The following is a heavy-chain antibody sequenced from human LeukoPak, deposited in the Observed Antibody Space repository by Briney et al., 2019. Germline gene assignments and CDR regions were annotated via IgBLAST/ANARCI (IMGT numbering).Heavy chain of an antibody. CDR1: GFTVSSNY. CDR2: IYSGGST. CDR3: ARDLIAAAGTGYYYGMDV. J-gene: IGHJ6*02. D-gene: IGHD6-13*01. Sequence: GGSLRLSCAASGFTVSSNYMSWVRRAPGKGLEWVSVIYSGGSTYYADSVKGRFTISRDNSKNTLYLQMNSLRAEDTAVYYCARDLIAAAGTGYYYGMDVWGQGTTVTVSS. V-gene: IGHV3-53*01.